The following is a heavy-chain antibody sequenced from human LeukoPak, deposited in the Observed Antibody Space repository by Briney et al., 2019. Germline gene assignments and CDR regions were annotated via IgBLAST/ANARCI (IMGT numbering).Heavy chain of an antibody. V-gene: IGHV1-18*01. Sequence: ASVTVSCKASGYTFTSFGISWVRQAPGQGLEWMGWISAYNGNTNFAQKFQGRVTMTTDTSTSTAYMELRSLTSDDTAVYYCARDSRGAAAALVDYWGQGTLVTVSS. D-gene: IGHD2-2*01. CDR1: GYTFTSFG. CDR3: ARDSRGAAAALVDY. J-gene: IGHJ4*02. CDR2: ISAYNGNT.